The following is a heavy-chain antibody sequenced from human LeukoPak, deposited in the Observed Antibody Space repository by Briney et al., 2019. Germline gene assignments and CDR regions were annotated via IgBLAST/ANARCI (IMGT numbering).Heavy chain of an antibody. Sequence: SGPTLVKPTQTLTLTFSFSGFSLSNSEVGVGWICQPPGKAVEWHALIYWDDDKRFSRSLKSRITITKDTVKNQVVLTMSNMDPVDTATYHCARTRSSGDYDAFDVWGEGTMVTVSS. CDR3: ARTRSSGDYDAFDV. V-gene: IGHV2-5*02. J-gene: IGHJ3*01. D-gene: IGHD3-22*01. CDR1: GFSLSNSEVG. CDR2: IYWDDDK.